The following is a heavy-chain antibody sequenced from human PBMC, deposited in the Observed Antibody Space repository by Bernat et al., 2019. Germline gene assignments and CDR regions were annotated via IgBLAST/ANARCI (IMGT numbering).Heavy chain of an antibody. V-gene: IGHV4-34*01. CDR1: GGSFSGYY. D-gene: IGHD3-10*01. J-gene: IGHJ4*02. CDR3: ARGGSNRSGPGHYFAY. Sequence: QVQLQQWGAGLLKPSETLSLTCAVYGGSFSGYYWSWIRQPPGKGLEWIGKINDSGSTNYNPSHKSRVTISVDTYKNQFSLKLSYVTAADTAVYYCARGGSNRSGPGHYFAYWGQGTLVTVSS. CDR2: INDSGST.